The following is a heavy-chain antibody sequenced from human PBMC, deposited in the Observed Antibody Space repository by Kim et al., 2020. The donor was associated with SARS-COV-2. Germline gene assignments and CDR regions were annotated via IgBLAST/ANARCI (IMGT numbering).Heavy chain of an antibody. CDR1: GGSISSSSYY. Sequence: SETLSLTCTVSGGSISSSSYYWGWIRQPPGKGLEWIGSIYYSGSTYYNPSLNSRVTISVDTSKNQFSLKLSSVTAADTAVYYCARQLRIGVVVAAPYYFDYWGQGTLVTVSS. V-gene: IGHV4-39*01. CDR3: ARQLRIGVVVAAPYYFDY. D-gene: IGHD2-15*01. CDR2: IYYSGST. J-gene: IGHJ4*02.